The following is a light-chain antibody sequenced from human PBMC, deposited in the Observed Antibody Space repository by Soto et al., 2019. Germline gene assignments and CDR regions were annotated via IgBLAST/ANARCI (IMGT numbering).Light chain of an antibody. CDR1: QYINNY. Sequence: DIQMTQSPSSLSTSVGDRVTITCRASQYINNYLNWYQQKPGKAPKLLIFAAYNLQSGVPSRFSGSGSGTDFTLTISSLQPEDFAVYYCQQRGKWPSTFGPGTKVEMK. V-gene: IGKV1-39*01. J-gene: IGKJ2*02. CDR3: QQRGKWPST. CDR2: AAY.